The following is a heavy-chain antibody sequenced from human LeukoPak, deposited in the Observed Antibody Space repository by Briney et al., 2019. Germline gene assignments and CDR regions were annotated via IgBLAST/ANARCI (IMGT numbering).Heavy chain of an antibody. J-gene: IGHJ4*02. CDR3: AKDLTHSRLWTTKSTGFDY. D-gene: IGHD2-21*01. CDR1: GFTFSSYG. Sequence: QPGGSLRLSCAASGFTFSSYGIHWVRQAPGKGLEWVTFIRYDGSIKYYADSVKGRFTISRDNSKNTLYLQMNSLRAEDTAVYYCAKDLTHSRLWTTKSTGFDYWGQGTLVTVSS. CDR2: IRYDGSIK. V-gene: IGHV3-30*02.